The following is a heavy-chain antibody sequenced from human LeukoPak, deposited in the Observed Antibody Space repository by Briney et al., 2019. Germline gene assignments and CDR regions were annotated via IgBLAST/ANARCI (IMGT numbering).Heavy chain of an antibody. CDR1: GGSISSYY. V-gene: IGHV4-59*01. D-gene: IGHD3-10*01. Sequence: TSSETLSLTCTVSGGSISSYYWSWIRQPPGKGLEWIGYIYYSGSTNYNPSLKSRVTISVDTSKNQFSLKLSSVTAADTAVYYCARGRSSMVRGYYYYYMDVWGKGTTVTTSS. CDR2: IYYSGST. J-gene: IGHJ6*03. CDR3: ARGRSSMVRGYYYYYMDV.